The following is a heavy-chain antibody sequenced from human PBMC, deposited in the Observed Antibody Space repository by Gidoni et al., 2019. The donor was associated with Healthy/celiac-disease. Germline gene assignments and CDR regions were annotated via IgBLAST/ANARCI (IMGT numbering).Heavy chain of an antibody. D-gene: IGHD1-26*01. V-gene: IGHV3-7*03. J-gene: IGHJ5*02. CDR2: IKQEGSEK. CDR3: ARVTQLLLGWFDP. Sequence: EVQLVESGGGLVQPGGSLRLSCAASGFTFSSYWMSWVRQAPGKGLEWVANIKQEGSEKYYVDSVKGRFTISRDNDKNSLYLQMNSLRAEDTAVYYCARVTQLLLGWFDPWGQGTLVTVSS. CDR1: GFTFSSYW.